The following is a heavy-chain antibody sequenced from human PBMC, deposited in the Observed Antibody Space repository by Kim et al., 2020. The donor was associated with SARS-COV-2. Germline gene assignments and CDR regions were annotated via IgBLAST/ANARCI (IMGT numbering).Heavy chain of an antibody. CDR3: ATLLSGGFDY. CDR2: SN. V-gene: IGHV4-59*08. D-gene: IGHD3-16*01. J-gene: IGHJ4*02. Sequence: SNNYNHSLKNRVTISVDTSKNQFSLKLSSVSAEDTAVYYCATLLSGGFDYWGQGTLVTVSS.